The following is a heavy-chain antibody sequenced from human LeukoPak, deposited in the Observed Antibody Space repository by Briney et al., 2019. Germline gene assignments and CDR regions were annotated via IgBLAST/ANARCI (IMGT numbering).Heavy chain of an antibody. CDR3: ARQQRDGSGSSLDY. V-gene: IGHV4-61*01. J-gene: IGHJ4*02. Sequence: SETLSLTCTVSGGSVSSGTYYWSWIRQPPGKGLEWIGYIYYSGSTDYNPSLKSRVTISVDTSKNQFSLKLSSVTAADTAVYYCARQQRDGSGSSLDYWGQGTLVTVSS. D-gene: IGHD3-10*01. CDR1: GGSVSSGTYY. CDR2: IYYSGST.